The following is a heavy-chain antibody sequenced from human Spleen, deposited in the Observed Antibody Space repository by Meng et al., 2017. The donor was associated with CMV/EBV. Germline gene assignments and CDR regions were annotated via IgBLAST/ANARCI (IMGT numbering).Heavy chain of an antibody. CDR3: ARGNNWNPGGMDL. CDR2: ISGAAKT. J-gene: IGHJ6*02. Sequence: GESLKISCAASGFTFSSYEMNWVRQAPGKGLDWVSVISGAAKTYYADSVKGRFTISRDNSKNTLYLQMNNLRAEDTAVYYCARGNNWNPGGMDLWGQGTTVTVSS. D-gene: IGHD1-1*01. CDR1: GFTFSSYE. V-gene: IGHV3-53*01.